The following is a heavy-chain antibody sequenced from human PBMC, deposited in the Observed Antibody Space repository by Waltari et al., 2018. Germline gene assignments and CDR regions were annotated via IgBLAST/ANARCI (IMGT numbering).Heavy chain of an antibody. D-gene: IGHD3-3*01. CDR2: ISYSGTT. J-gene: IGHJ3*02. CDR1: GASINSGDYY. CDR3: ARVDTIFGVVPHADAFDI. Sequence: QVHLQESGPGLAKPSQTLSLTCSVSGASINSGDYYWSWIRQPPGKGLEWIGYISYSGTTYYTPSPKSRVSISLDTAKNDFSLEVRSVTAADTAMYYCARVDTIFGVVPHADAFDIWGQGTMVTVAS. V-gene: IGHV4-30-4*08.